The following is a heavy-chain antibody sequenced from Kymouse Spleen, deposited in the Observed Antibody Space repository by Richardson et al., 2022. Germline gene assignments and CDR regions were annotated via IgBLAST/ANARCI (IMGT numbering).Heavy chain of an antibody. Sequence: QVQLVQSGAEVKKPGASVKVSCKASGYTFTSYAMHWVRQAPGQRLEWMGWINAGNGNTKYSQKFQGRVTITRDTSASTAYMELSSLRSEDTAVYYCARQSITGTTNWFDPWGQGTLVTVSS. CDR3: ARQSITGTTNWFDP. J-gene: IGHJ5*02. V-gene: IGHV1-3*01. D-gene: IGHD1-7*01. CDR2: INAGNGNT. CDR1: GYTFTSYA.